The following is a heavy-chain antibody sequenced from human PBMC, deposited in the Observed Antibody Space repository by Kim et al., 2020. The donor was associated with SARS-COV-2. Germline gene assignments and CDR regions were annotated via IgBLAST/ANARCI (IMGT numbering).Heavy chain of an antibody. CDR3: ARGAIAAAVMGIYYFDY. CDR2: INHSGST. Sequence: SETLSLTCAVYGGSFSGYYWSWIRQPPGKGLEWIGEINHSGSTNYNPSLKSRVTISVDTSKNQFSLKLSSVTAADTAVYYCARGAIAAAVMGIYYFDYWGQGTLVTVSS. V-gene: IGHV4-34*01. CDR1: GGSFSGYY. D-gene: IGHD6-13*01. J-gene: IGHJ4*02.